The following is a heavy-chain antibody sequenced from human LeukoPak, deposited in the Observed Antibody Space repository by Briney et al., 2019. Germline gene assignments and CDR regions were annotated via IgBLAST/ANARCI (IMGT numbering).Heavy chain of an antibody. Sequence: SVKVSCKASGFTFTRSAMQWVRQARGQRLEWIGWIVVGSGNTNHAQKFQERVTITRDMSTSTAYMELSSLRSEDTAVYYCAAYCGGDCPIDYWGQGTLVTVSS. J-gene: IGHJ4*02. V-gene: IGHV1-58*02. CDR3: AAYCGGDCPIDY. CDR1: GFTFTRSA. CDR2: IVVGSGNT. D-gene: IGHD2-21*02.